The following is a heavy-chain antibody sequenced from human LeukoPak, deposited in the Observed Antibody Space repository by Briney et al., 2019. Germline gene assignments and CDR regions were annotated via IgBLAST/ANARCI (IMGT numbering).Heavy chain of an antibody. J-gene: IGHJ3*01. D-gene: IGHD5-18*01. CDR2: IYFTGST. V-gene: IGHV4-59*01. Sequence: KPSETLSLTCTGGSISDYYWSWIRQPPEKGLEWIGYIYFTGSTNYNPSLKSRVTISVDTSKNQLSLKMYSVTAADTAVYYCARMTRGYGAFDVWGQGTMVTVSS. CDR3: ARMTRGYGAFDV. CDR1: GSISDYY.